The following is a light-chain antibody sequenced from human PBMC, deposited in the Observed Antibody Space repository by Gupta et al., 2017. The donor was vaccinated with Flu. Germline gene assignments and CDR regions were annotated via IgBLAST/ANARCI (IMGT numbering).Light chain of an antibody. CDR1: TLSNQY. Sequence: QTAKITSSRNTLSNQYTYWYQQKPGQAPVLVIFKDTERPSGIPERFSGSNSGTTVTLTISGVQAEDEAAYYCQSADNSGTYVLFGGGTRLTV. CDR2: KDT. J-gene: IGLJ3*02. V-gene: IGLV3-25*03. CDR3: QSADNSGTYVL.